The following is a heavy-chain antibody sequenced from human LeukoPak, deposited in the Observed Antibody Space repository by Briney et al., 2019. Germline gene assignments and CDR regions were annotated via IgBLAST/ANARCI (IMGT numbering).Heavy chain of an antibody. CDR1: GYTFTSYG. Sequence: ASVKVSCKASGYTFTSYGISWVRQAPGQGLEWMGWISAYNGNTNYAQKLQGRVTMTTDTSTSTAYMELRSLRSDDTAVYYCARMWNDIVVVPAATDAFDIWGQGTMVTVSS. V-gene: IGHV1-18*01. D-gene: IGHD2-2*01. CDR2: ISAYNGNT. J-gene: IGHJ3*02. CDR3: ARMWNDIVVVPAATDAFDI.